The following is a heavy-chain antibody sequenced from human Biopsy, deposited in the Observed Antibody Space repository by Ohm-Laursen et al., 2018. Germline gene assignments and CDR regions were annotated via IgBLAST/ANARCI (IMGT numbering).Heavy chain of an antibody. D-gene: IGHD2-2*01. V-gene: IGHV3-74*03. CDR1: GFSFSSYW. CDR2: INIDGSTT. J-gene: IGHJ4*02. CDR3: ARNLGVTPGYQDY. Sequence: SLRLSCSASGFSFSSYWMHWVRQGPGKGLVWVSRINIDGSTTMYADSVKGRFTISRDNAKNSLYLQMNSLRAEDTAVYYCARNLGVTPGYQDYWGQGTLVTVSS.